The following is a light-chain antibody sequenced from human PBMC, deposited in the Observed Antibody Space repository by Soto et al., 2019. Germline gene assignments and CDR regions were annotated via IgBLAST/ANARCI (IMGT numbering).Light chain of an antibody. CDR2: HVT. CDR3: SSFVDGSSYV. V-gene: IGLV2-8*01. J-gene: IGLJ1*01. CDR1: SSDIGFFNY. Sequence: QSVLTQPPSASGSPGQSVTISCTGSSSDIGFFNYVSWYQHHPGKGPKLIIYHVTKRPSGVPDRFSGSKSGNTASLTVSGLQAEDEADYFCSSFVDGSSYVFGTGTKVTVL.